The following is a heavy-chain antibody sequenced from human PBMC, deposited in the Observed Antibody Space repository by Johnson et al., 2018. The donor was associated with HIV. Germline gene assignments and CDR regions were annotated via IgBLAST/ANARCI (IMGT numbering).Heavy chain of an antibody. Sequence: QVQLVESGGGVARPGGSLRLSCAASGFTFSSYGMHWVRQAPGKGLAWVAVISYAGSNKYYADSVKGRFTISRDNSKNTLYLQMNSLRVEDTAVYYCAKGADYADYEGAFDIWGQGTMVTVSS. V-gene: IGHV3-30*18. CDR3: AKGADYADYEGAFDI. CDR2: ISYAGSNK. D-gene: IGHD4-17*01. CDR1: GFTFSSYG. J-gene: IGHJ3*02.